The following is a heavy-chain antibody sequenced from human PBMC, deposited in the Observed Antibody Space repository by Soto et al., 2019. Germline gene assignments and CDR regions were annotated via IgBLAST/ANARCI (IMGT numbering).Heavy chain of an antibody. V-gene: IGHV4-31*03. J-gene: IGHJ5*02. CDR2: IYYSGST. D-gene: IGHD3-22*01. CDR1: GGSISSGGYY. Sequence: PSETLSLTCTVSGGSISSGGYYWSWIRQHPGKGLEWIGYIYYSGSTYYNPSLKSRVTISVDTSKNQFSLKLSSVTAADTAVYYCARVYDSSGSNWFDPWGQGTLVTVAP. CDR3: ARVYDSSGSNWFDP.